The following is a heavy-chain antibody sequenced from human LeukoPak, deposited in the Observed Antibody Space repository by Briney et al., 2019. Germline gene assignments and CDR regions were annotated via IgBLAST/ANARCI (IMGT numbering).Heavy chain of an antibody. D-gene: IGHD3-22*01. CDR3: ARGITMIVVVPDY. J-gene: IGHJ4*02. CDR2: ISSSSSYI. CDR1: GFTFSSYS. V-gene: IGHV3-21*01. Sequence: PGGSLRLSCAASGFTFSSYSMNWVRQAPGKGLEWVSSISSSSSYIYYAESVKGRFTISRDNAKNSLYLQMNSLRAEDTAVYYCARGITMIVVVPDYWGQGTLVTVSS.